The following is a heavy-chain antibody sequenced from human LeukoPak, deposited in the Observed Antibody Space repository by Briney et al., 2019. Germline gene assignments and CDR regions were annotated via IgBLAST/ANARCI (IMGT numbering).Heavy chain of an antibody. J-gene: IGHJ6*02. CDR2: INPNSGGT. Sequence: ASVKVSCKASGYTFTGYYMHWVRQAPGQGLEWMGWINPNSGGTNYAQKFQGWVTMTRDTSISTAYMELSRLRSDDTAVYYCARGPIEWELLLGDGMDVWGQGTTVTVSS. CDR3: ARGPIEWELLLGDGMDV. D-gene: IGHD1-26*01. CDR1: GYTFTGYY. V-gene: IGHV1-2*04.